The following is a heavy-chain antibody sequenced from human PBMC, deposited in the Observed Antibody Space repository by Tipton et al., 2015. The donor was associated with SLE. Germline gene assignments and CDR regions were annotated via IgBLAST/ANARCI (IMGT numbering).Heavy chain of an antibody. J-gene: IGHJ4*02. D-gene: IGHD1-14*01. CDR2: VSASGNT. Sequence: TLSLTCTVSGGSLTSYYWTWIRQPPGKGLEWIGHVSASGNTKYNPSLKNRVTIFADSSKNQFSLKLSAITAADTAKYYCATNADGTFEFWGQGILVTVSS. V-gene: IGHV4-4*08. CDR1: GGSLTSYY. CDR3: ATNADGTFEF.